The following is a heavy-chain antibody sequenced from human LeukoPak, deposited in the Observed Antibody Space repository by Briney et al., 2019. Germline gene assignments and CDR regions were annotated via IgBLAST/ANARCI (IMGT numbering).Heavy chain of an antibody. D-gene: IGHD6-13*01. CDR2: TYYRSKWYN. Sequence: SQTLSLTCAISGDSVSSNRAAWNWIRQSPSRGLEWLGRTYYRSKWYNDYAVSVKSRITNNPDTSKNQFSLQLNSVTPEDTAVYYCARARGGGGQSSSWDLYQDSYYYYYGMDVWGQGTTVTVSS. CDR3: ARARGGGGQSSSWDLYQDSYYYYYGMDV. J-gene: IGHJ6*02. CDR1: GDSVSSNRAA. V-gene: IGHV6-1*01.